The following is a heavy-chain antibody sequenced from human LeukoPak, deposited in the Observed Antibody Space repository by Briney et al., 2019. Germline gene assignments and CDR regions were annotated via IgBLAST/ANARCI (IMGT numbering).Heavy chain of an antibody. J-gene: IGHJ4*02. V-gene: IGHV4-61*02. CDR3: ARLYYYDSSEDN. Sequence: SQTLSLTCTVSGDSISSDSYYWSWIRQPAGKGLEWIGRIYTSGSTNYNPSLKSRVTISVDTSKNQFSLKLSSVTAADTAVYYRARLYYYDSSEDNWGQGTLVTVSS. D-gene: IGHD3-22*01. CDR2: IYTSGST. CDR1: GDSISSDSYY.